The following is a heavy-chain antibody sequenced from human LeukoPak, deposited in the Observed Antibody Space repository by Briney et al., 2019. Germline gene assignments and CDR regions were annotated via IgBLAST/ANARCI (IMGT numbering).Heavy chain of an antibody. CDR2: IYYSGST. CDR3: ASLTTVTQGYFDS. Sequence: PSETLSLTCTVSGGSISSYYWSWIRQPPGKGLEWIGYIYYSGSTNYNPSLKSRLTILVDASKNQFSLKLSSVTATDTAVYYCASLTTVTQGYFDSWGQGTLVTVSS. D-gene: IGHD4-17*01. CDR1: GGSISSYY. J-gene: IGHJ4*02. V-gene: IGHV4-59*08.